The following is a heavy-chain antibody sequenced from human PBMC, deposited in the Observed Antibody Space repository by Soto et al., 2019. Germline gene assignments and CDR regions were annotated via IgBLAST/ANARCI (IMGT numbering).Heavy chain of an antibody. CDR3: ARHGRGVGARPLDY. CDR1: GFSLSNARMG. V-gene: IGHV2-26*01. Sequence: QLTLRESGPVLVKPTETLTLTCTVSGFSLSNARMGVSWIRQPPGKALEWLAHIFSNDEKSYSTSLKSRLTISKDTSKSQVVLTMTNMDPLDTATYYCARHGRGVGARPLDYWGQGTLVTVSS. J-gene: IGHJ4*02. CDR2: IFSNDEK. D-gene: IGHD1-26*01.